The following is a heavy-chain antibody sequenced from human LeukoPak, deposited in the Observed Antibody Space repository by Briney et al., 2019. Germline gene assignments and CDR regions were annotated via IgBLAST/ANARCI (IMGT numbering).Heavy chain of an antibody. CDR1: GLTFNSFG. CDR3: ATDHGFHYGAYFDY. V-gene: IGHV3-30*03. D-gene: IGHD4-17*01. Sequence: PGGSLRLSCAASGLTFNSFGMHWVRQAPGKGLEWVAVISYDGSNKYSADSVKGRFTISRDNSKNTLYLQMNSLRPEDTAVYYCATDHGFHYGAYFDYWGQGTLVTVSS. CDR2: ISYDGSNK. J-gene: IGHJ4*02.